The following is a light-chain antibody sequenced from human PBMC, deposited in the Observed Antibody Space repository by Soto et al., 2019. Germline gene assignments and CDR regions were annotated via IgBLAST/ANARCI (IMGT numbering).Light chain of an antibody. V-gene: IGKV1-33*01. CDR2: DAS. J-gene: IGKJ2*01. CDR1: QDITNY. Sequence: DIPMTQSPSSLSASVGDRVTITCQASQDITNYLNWYQQKPGKAPKLLIYDASNLETGVPSRFSGSGSETDFTFTIRSLQPEDIGTYYCQQYDNLPYSFGQGTKLEIK. CDR3: QQYDNLPYS.